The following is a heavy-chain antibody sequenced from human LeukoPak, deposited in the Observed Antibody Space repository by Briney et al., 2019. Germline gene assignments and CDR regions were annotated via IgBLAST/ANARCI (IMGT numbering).Heavy chain of an antibody. CDR1: GFTFSSYA. Sequence: PGRSLRLSCAASGFTFSSYAMHWVRQAPGKGLEWVAVISYDGSNKYYADSVKGRFTISRDNSKNTLYLQMNSLRAEDTAVYYCASSPSYQPFDYWGREPWSPSPQ. V-gene: IGHV3-30-3*01. J-gene: IGHJ4*02. CDR3: ASSPSYQPFDY. D-gene: IGHD1-26*01. CDR2: ISYDGSNK.